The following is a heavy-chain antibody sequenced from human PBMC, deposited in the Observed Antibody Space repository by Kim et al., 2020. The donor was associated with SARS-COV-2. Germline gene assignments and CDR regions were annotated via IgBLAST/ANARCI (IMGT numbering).Heavy chain of an antibody. D-gene: IGHD2-2*01. Sequence: SETLSLTCTVSGGSISSGGYYWSWIRQHPGKGLEWIGYIYYSGSTYYNPSLKSRVTISVDTSKNQFSLKLSSVTAADTAVYYCARSANIVVVPAATPGWFDPWGQGTLVTVSS. CDR3: ARSANIVVVPAATPGWFDP. CDR2: IYYSGST. CDR1: GGSISSGGYY. J-gene: IGHJ5*02. V-gene: IGHV4-31*03.